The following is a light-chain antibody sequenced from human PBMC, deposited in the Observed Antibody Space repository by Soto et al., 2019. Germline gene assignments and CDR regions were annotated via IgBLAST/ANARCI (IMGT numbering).Light chain of an antibody. CDR3: QQYCSSPQT. J-gene: IGKJ2*01. CDR2: GAS. Sequence: EIVLTQSPGTLSLSPGERATLSCRASQSVSSSYLAWYQQKPGQAPRLLIYGASSRATGIPDRFSGSGSGTDFTLTSSRLEPEDFAGYYCQQYCSSPQTVGQGTKLEIK. CDR1: QSVSSSY. V-gene: IGKV3-20*01.